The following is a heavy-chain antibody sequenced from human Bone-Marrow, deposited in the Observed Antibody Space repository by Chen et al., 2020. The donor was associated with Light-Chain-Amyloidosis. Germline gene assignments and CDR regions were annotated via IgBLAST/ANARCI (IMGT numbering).Heavy chain of an antibody. D-gene: IGHD4-17*01. CDR2: INPDGGST. V-gene: IGHV1-46*01. CDR1: GYIFTNHY. J-gene: IGHJ4*02. CDR3: ARGRRTVTTQYFDY. Sequence: VKVSCKASGYIFTNHYIHWVRQAPGQGREWMGIINPDGGSTSYAQKFQGRVTMTRDTSATSVYMELSSLRSDDTAVYYCARGRRTVTTQYFDYWGQGTLVTVSS.